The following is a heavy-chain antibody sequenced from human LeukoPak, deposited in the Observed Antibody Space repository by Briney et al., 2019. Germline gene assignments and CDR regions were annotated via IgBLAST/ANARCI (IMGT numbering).Heavy chain of an antibody. D-gene: IGHD3-9*01. CDR3: GGDASPADILTGYCDY. J-gene: IGHJ4*02. CDR1: GYTFTSYY. V-gene: IGHV1-46*01. Sequence: ASVTVSCQASGYTFTSYYMHWVRQAPGQGLEWMGIINPSGGSTSYAQKFQGRVTMTRDTSTSTVYMELSSLRSEDTAVYYCGGDASPADILTGYCDYWGQGTLVSVSS. CDR2: INPSGGST.